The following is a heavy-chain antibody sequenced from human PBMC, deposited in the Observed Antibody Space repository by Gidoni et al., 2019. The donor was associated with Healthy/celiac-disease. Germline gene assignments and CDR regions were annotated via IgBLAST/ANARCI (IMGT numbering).Heavy chain of an antibody. V-gene: IGHV3-64D*06. CDR3: VIERRHYYYYYGMDV. Sequence: EVPLGESGGGLVQPGGSLRLSCSASGFTFSSYAIHCVRQAPGKGLEYVAAISINGGSTYYADFVQGRFTISRDNSQNKLYLQMSSLRAEDTAVYYCVIERRHYYYYYGMDVWGQGTTVTVSS. J-gene: IGHJ6*02. CDR1: GFTFSSYA. CDR2: ISINGGST.